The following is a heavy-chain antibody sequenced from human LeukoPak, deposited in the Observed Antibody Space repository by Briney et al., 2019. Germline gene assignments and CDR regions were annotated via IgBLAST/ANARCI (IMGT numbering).Heavy chain of an antibody. CDR1: GGPISSGGYY. V-gene: IGHV4-31*03. CDR3: ARALLGYCSSTSCYPLYGMDV. D-gene: IGHD2-2*01. Sequence: SQTLSLTCTVSGGPISSGGYYWSWIRQHPGKGLEWIGYIYYSGSIYYNPSLKSRVTISVDTSKNQFSLKLSSVTAADTAVYYCARALLGYCSSTSCYPLYGMDVWGQGTTVTVSS. CDR2: IYYSGSI. J-gene: IGHJ6*02.